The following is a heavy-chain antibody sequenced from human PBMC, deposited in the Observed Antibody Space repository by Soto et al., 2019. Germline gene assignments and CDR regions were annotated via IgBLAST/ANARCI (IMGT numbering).Heavy chain of an antibody. D-gene: IGHD5-18*01. V-gene: IGHV3-9*01. J-gene: IGHJ4*02. CDR1: GFTFDDYA. CDR3: ASGLLGYSSSSAPGY. Sequence: GGSLRLSCAASGFTFDDYAMHWVRQAPGKGLEWVSGISWNSGSIGYADSVKGRFTISRDNSKNTLYLQMNSLRAEDTAVYYCASGLLGYSSSSAPGYWGQGTLVTVSS. CDR2: ISWNSGSI.